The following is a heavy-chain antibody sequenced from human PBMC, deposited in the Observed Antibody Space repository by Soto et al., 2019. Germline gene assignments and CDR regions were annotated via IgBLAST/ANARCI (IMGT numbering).Heavy chain of an antibody. CDR1: GGTFSSYA. CDR3: ARASTIFGVVSPYYYYGMDV. Sequence: SVKVSCKASGGTFSSYAISWVRQAPGQGLEWIGGIIPIFGTANYAQKFQGRVTITADESTSTAYMELSSLRSEDTAVYYCARASTIFGVVSPYYYYGMDVWGQGTTVTVSS. J-gene: IGHJ6*02. CDR2: IIPIFGTA. V-gene: IGHV1-69*13. D-gene: IGHD3-3*01.